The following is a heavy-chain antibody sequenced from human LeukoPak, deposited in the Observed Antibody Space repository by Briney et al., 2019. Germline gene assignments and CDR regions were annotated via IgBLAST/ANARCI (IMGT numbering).Heavy chain of an antibody. D-gene: IGHD6-13*01. CDR2: IWYDGSNK. J-gene: IGHJ4*02. Sequence: GGSLRLSCAASGFTFSSYGMHWVCQAPGKGLEWVAVIWYDGSNKYYADSVKGRFTISRDSSKNTLYLQMNSLRAEDTAVCYCANGAAADHWGQGTLVTVSS. CDR1: GFTFSSYG. CDR3: ANGAAADH. V-gene: IGHV3-33*06.